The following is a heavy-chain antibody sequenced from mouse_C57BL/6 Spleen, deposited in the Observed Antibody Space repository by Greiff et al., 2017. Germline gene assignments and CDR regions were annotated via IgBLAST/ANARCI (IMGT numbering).Heavy chain of an antibody. V-gene: IGHV1-39*01. D-gene: IGHD1-1*01. CDR3: GRTGYYGSSYDFDY. CDR2: INPNYGTT. J-gene: IGHJ2*01. Sequence: VQLQQSGPELVKPGASVKISCKASGYSFTDYNMNWVKQSNGKSLEWIGVINPNYGTTSYNQKFKGKATLTVDQSSSTAYMQLNSLTSEDSAVYYCGRTGYYGSSYDFDYWGQGTTLTVSS. CDR1: GYSFTDYN.